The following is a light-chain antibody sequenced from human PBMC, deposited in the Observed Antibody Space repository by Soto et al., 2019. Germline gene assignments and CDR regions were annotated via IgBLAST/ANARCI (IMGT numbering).Light chain of an antibody. Sequence: QSALTQPASVSGSPGQSITVSCTGTSSDVGAYNLVSWYQQHPEKAPRLIIYEDTKRPSGFSHRFSGTKSDNTSSLTISGLRAEDEAHYHSCSNAGSRTFVFGGGTKLTVL. CDR1: SSDVGAYNL. CDR2: EDT. J-gene: IGLJ3*02. V-gene: IGLV2-23*01. CDR3: CSNAGSRTFV.